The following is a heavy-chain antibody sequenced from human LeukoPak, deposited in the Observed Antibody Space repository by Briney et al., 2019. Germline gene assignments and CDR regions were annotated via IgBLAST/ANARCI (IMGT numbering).Heavy chain of an antibody. CDR3: ARNDSTVVPAASSIDY. CDR1: GGTFSSYA. CDR2: IIPILGIA. Sequence: GASVEVSCKASGGTFSSYAISWVRQAPGQGLEWMGRIIPILGIANYAQKFQGRVTITADKSTSTAYMELSSLRSEDTAVYYCARNDSTVVPAASSIDYWGQGTLVTVSS. D-gene: IGHD2-2*01. J-gene: IGHJ4*02. V-gene: IGHV1-69*04.